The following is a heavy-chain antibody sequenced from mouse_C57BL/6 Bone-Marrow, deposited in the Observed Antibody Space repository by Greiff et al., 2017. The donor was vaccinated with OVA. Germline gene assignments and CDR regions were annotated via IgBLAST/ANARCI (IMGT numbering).Heavy chain of an antibody. V-gene: IGHV5-16*01. CDR3: ARDDEYDGFDY. D-gene: IGHD2-4*01. CDR2: INYDGSST. Sequence: EVKLVESEGGLVQPGSSMKLSCTASGFTFTDYYMAWVRQVPEKGLEWVANINYDGSSTYYLDSLKSRFIISRDNAKNILYLQMSSLKSEDTAAYYCARDDEYDGFDYWGQGTTLTVSS. CDR1: GFTFTDYY. J-gene: IGHJ2*01.